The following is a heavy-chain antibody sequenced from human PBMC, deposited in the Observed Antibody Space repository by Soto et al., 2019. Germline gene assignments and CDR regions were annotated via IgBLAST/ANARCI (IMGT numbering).Heavy chain of an antibody. CDR3: AKGPKIIVGPPNHRTFDF. CDR1: GFSFSDYY. J-gene: IGHJ3*01. CDR2: ISSSSSYT. Sequence: GGSLRLSCAASGFSFSDYYMSWIRQAPGKGLEWVSYISSSSSYTNYADSVKGRFTISRDNSKNTVYLQMNNLRDEDTAVYYCAKGPKIIVGPPNHRTFDFWGQGTMVTVSS. D-gene: IGHD1-26*01. V-gene: IGHV3-11*05.